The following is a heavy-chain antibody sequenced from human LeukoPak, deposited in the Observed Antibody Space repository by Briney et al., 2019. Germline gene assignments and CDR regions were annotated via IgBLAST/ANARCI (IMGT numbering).Heavy chain of an antibody. CDR1: GFTFSSYS. J-gene: IGHJ4*02. V-gene: IGHV3-48*02. D-gene: IGHD2-2*02. CDR2: ITASGTAM. Sequence: GGSLRLSCAASGFTFSSYSMNWVRQAPGKGLEWVSHITASGTAMFYADSVKGRFTISRDNAKNSLYLQMNSLRDEDTAVYYCARGNCSSTSCYKVLDYWGQGTLVTVSS. CDR3: ARGNCSSTSCYKVLDY.